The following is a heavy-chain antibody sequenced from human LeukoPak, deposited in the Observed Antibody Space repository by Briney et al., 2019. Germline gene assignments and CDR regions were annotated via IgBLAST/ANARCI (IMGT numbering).Heavy chain of an antibody. CDR1: GFTFSSYG. CDR2: LYIGGNT. D-gene: IGHD5-18*01. V-gene: IGHV3-NL1*01. Sequence: GGSLRLSCAASGFTFSSYGMHWVRQAPGKGLEWVSALYIGGNTYYADSVRGRFTISRDNSKNTLYLQMNSLRAEDTAIYYCMTAAGYNFGQYWGQGTLVTVSS. J-gene: IGHJ4*02. CDR3: MTAAGYNFGQY.